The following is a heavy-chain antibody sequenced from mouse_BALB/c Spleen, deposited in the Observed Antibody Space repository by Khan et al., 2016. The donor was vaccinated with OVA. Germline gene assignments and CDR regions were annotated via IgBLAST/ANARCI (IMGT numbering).Heavy chain of an antibody. CDR1: GFTFTNYG. J-gene: IGHJ4*01. V-gene: IGHV9-3-1*01. CDR3: ARVGCDGAMDF. Sequence: QIQLVQSGPELKKPGETVQISCKASGFTFTNYGMNWVRQAPGKGLKWMGWINTYTRETNFTDDFKGRFAFSLETSASTAYLQISSLKNEDTATDYCARVGCDGAMDFWGQGTSVTVSS. CDR2: INTYTRET.